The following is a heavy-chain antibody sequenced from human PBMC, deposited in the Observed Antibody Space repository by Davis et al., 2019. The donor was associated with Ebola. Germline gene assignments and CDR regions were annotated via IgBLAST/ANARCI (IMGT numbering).Heavy chain of an antibody. CDR2: INPSGGST. V-gene: IGHV1-46*01. J-gene: IGHJ4*02. D-gene: IGHD1-1*01. Sequence: ASVKVSCKASGYTFTSYYMHWVRQAPGQGLEWMGIINPSGGSTSYAQKFQGRVTITADKSTSTAYMELSSLRSEDTAVYYCATLPATGYWGQGTLVTVSS. CDR1: GYTFTSYY. CDR3: ATLPATGY.